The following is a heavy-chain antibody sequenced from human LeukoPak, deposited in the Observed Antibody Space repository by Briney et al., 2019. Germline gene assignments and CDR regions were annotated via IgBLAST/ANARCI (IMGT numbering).Heavy chain of an antibody. CDR2: IYYSGST. CDR1: GASISSYY. D-gene: IGHD3-10*01. Sequence: SETLSLTCTVSGASISSYYWSWIRQPPGKGLEWIGYIYYSGSTNYNPSLKSRVTISVDTSKNQFSLKLSSVTAADTVVYYCARQGHYGSGHLENWGQXTLXXVSS. CDR3: ARQGHYGSGHLEN. V-gene: IGHV4-59*08. J-gene: IGHJ4*02.